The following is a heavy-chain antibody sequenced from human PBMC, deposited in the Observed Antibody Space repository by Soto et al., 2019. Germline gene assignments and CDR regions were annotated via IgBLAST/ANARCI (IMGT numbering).Heavy chain of an antibody. CDR3: ASGGSLAPEY. V-gene: IGHV3-11*01. CDR2: IGSSGRTI. D-gene: IGHD3-16*01. J-gene: IGHJ4*02. Sequence: QVQLVESGGGLVKPGESLILSCAASGFNFSDYYMTWIRQAPGKGLEWVSSIGSSGRTIYYADSVKGRFTISRDNAKKSVILQMSSLSVEDTAVYYCASGGSLAPEYWGQGTLVTVSS. CDR1: GFNFSDYY.